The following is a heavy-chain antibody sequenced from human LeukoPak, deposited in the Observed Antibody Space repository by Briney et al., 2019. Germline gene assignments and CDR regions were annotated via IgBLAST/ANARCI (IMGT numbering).Heavy chain of an antibody. J-gene: IGHJ4*02. Sequence: GGSLRLSCAASGFTFSTYGMHWVRQAPGKGLEWVAFIRYDGSDKYYADSVKGRFTISRDNSKNSLYLQMNSLRAEDTAVYYCAKDTGYGSGSYTFDYWGQGTLVTVSS. V-gene: IGHV3-30*02. CDR2: IRYDGSDK. CDR1: GFTFSTYG. CDR3: AKDTGYGSGSYTFDY. D-gene: IGHD3-10*01.